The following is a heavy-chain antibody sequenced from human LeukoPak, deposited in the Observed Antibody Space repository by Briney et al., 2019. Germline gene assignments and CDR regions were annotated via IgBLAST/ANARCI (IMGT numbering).Heavy chain of an antibody. D-gene: IGHD6-19*01. J-gene: IGHJ4*02. V-gene: IGHV3-23*01. CDR1: GFIFSSYG. CDR2: ISGSGGST. CDR3: AKDKSYSSGWYGMEDYFDY. Sequence: GGSLRLSCAASGFIFSSYGMHWVRQAPGKGLEWVSAISGSGGSTYYADSVKGRFTISRDNSKNTLYLQMNSLRAEDTAVYYCAKDKSYSSGWYGMEDYFDYWGQGTLVTVSS.